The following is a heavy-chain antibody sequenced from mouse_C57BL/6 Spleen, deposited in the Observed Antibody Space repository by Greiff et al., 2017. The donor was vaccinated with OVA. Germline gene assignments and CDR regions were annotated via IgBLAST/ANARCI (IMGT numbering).Heavy chain of an antibody. V-gene: IGHV2-6*03. Sequence: VKLMESGPGLVAPSQSLSITCTVSGFSLTSYGVHWVRQPPGKGLEWLVVIWSDGSTTYNSALKSRLSISKDNSKSQVFLKMNSLQTDDTAMYYCARSLYDGYWYFDVWGTGTTVTVSS. CDR2: IWSDGST. CDR3: ARSLYDGYWYFDV. D-gene: IGHD2-3*01. CDR1: GFSLTSYG. J-gene: IGHJ1*03.